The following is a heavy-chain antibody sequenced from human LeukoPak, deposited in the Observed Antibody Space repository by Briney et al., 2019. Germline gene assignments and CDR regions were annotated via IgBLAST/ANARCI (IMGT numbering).Heavy chain of an antibody. J-gene: IGHJ5*02. CDR2: IIPIFGTA. CDR3: ARDRAVLRYFDWLSH. Sequence: SVKVSCTASGGTFSSYAISWVRQAPGQGLEWMGGIIPIFGTANYAQKFQGRVTITADESTSTAYMELSSLRSEDTAVYYCARDRAVLRYFDWLSHWGQGTLVTVSS. D-gene: IGHD3-9*01. CDR1: GGTFSSYA. V-gene: IGHV1-69*13.